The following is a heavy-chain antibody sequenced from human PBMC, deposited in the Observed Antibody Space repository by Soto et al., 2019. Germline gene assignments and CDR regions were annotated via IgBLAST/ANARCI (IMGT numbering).Heavy chain of an antibody. Sequence: EVQLVESGGALVQPGGSLRLSCATSGFTFTTYWMYWVRQAPGKGLVWVSRISGDGSGTDYADSVKGRFTISRDNAKNTLYLQMNNLRGEDTAVYYCARPTSARGDYYVDYWGQGTLVTVSS. CDR3: ARPTSARGDYYVDY. V-gene: IGHV3-74*01. D-gene: IGHD4-17*01. CDR1: GFTFTTYW. J-gene: IGHJ4*02. CDR2: ISGDGSGT.